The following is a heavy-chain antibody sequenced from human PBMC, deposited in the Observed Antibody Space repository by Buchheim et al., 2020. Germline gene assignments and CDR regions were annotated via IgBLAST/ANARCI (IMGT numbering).Heavy chain of an antibody. Sequence: EVQLVESGGGLAQPGGSLRLSCAASGFTFSNYWMSWVRQAQGKGLEWVANIKEDGTEVHFVDSVKGRFFISRGNARNSLYLQLNSLRVEDSAMYYCVRFGIVPPIYYFDYWGQGT. J-gene: IGHJ4*02. V-gene: IGHV3-7*01. CDR2: IKEDGTEV. CDR1: GFTFSNYW. D-gene: IGHD2/OR15-2a*01. CDR3: VRFGIVPPIYYFDY.